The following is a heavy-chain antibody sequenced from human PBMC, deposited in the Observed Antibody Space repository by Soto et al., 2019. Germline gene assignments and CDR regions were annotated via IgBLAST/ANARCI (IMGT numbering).Heavy chain of an antibody. CDR1: GGSFSGYY. CDR3: ARGGGSGSYYNWFDP. D-gene: IGHD3-10*01. Sequence: SETLSLTFAVDGGSFSGYYWSWIRQPPGKGLEWIGEINHSGSTNYNPSLKSRVTISVDTSKNQFSLKLSSVTAADTAVYYCARGGGSGSYYNWFDPWGQGTLVTVSS. J-gene: IGHJ5*02. CDR2: INHSGST. V-gene: IGHV4-34*01.